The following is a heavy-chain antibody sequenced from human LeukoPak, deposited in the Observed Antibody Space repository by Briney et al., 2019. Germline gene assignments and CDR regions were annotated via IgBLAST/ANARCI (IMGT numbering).Heavy chain of an antibody. D-gene: IGHD6-6*01. CDR3: AKDASIAAFDY. CDR1: GFTFSSYA. CDR2: ISYDGSNK. J-gene: IGHJ4*02. V-gene: IGHV3-30-3*01. Sequence: GGSLRLSCAASGFTFSSYAMHWVRQAPGKGLEWVAVISYDGSNKYYADSVKGRFTISRDNSKNTLYLQMNSLRAEDTAVYYCAKDASIAAFDYWGQGTLVTVSS.